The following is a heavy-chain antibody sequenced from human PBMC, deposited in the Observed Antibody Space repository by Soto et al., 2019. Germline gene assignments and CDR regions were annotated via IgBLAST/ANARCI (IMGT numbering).Heavy chain of an antibody. CDR3: AKDPGMDYYYYGMDV. CDR2: ISGSGGST. Sequence: GGSLRLSCAASGFTFSSYAMSWVRQAPGKGLEWVSAISGSGGSTYYADSVKGRFTISRDNSKNALYLQMNSLRAEDTAVYYCAKDPGMDYYYYGMDVWGQGTTVTVSS. V-gene: IGHV3-23*01. J-gene: IGHJ6*02. CDR1: GFTFSSYA. D-gene: IGHD2-8*01.